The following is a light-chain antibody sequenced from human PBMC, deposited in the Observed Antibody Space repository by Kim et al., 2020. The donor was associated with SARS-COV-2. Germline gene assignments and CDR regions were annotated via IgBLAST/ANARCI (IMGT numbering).Light chain of an antibody. V-gene: IGKV3-20*01. CDR2: GAS. CDR1: QSVSGSK. CDR3: QQYGSSPRT. Sequence: LSPGERATLSCRASQSVSGSKLVWYQQKPGQAPRLLSYGASSRATGIPDRFSGSGSGTDFTLTISRLEPEDVAVYYCQQYGSSPRTFGQGTKLEI. J-gene: IGKJ2*01.